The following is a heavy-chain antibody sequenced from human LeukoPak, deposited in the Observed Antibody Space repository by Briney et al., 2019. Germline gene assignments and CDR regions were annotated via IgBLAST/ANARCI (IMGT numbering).Heavy chain of an antibody. Sequence: SETLSFTCTVSGGSVSNGNFYWSWLRQPPGKPLEWIGYVYYTGSAYYNPSLEGRVTISVDTSKNQFSVRLSSVTAADTAMYYCARSQNYYGSGDYWSQGTLVTVSS. D-gene: IGHD3-10*01. J-gene: IGHJ4*02. V-gene: IGHV4-61*01. CDR1: GGSVSNGNFY. CDR2: VYYTGSA. CDR3: ARSQNYYGSGDY.